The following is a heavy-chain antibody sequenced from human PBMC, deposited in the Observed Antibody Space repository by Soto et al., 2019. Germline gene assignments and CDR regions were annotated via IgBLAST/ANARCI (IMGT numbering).Heavy chain of an antibody. CDR3: ARGPSSITMIVVVPTHFDY. V-gene: IGHV1-69*13. Sequence: ASVKVSCKASGGTFSSYAISWVRQTPGQRKKQMGGIIPIFVTANYAQKFQGRRTNTADESTSTAYMELSSLRSEDTAVYYCARGPSSITMIVVVPTHFDYWGQGTLVTVSS. D-gene: IGHD3-22*01. CDR1: GGTFSSYA. CDR2: IIPIFVTA. J-gene: IGHJ4*02.